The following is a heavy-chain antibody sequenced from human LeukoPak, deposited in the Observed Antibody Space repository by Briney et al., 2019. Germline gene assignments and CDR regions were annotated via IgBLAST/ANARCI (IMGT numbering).Heavy chain of an antibody. CDR3: ARPYYDILTGYYP. D-gene: IGHD3-9*01. V-gene: IGHV3-NL1*01. Sequence: PGGSLRLSCAASGFTFSSYGMHWVRQAPGKGLEWVSAISGSGGSTYYADSVKGRFTISRDNAKNTLYLQMNSLRAEDTAVYYCARPYYDILTGYYPRGQGTLVTVSS. CDR2: ISGSGGST. CDR1: GFTFSSYG. J-gene: IGHJ5*02.